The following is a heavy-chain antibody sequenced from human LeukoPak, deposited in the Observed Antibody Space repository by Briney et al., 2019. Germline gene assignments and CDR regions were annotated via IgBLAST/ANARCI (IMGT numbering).Heavy chain of an antibody. Sequence: PGGSLRLSCAASGFTFSNAWMSWVRQAPGKGLEWVGLIKSKTDGGTTDYAAPVKGRFTISRDNSKNTLYLQMNSLRAEDTAVYYCARMSREVPAASSGDYWGQGTLVTVSS. CDR2: IKSKTDGGTT. D-gene: IGHD2-2*01. J-gene: IGHJ4*02. CDR1: GFTFSNAW. CDR3: ARMSREVPAASSGDY. V-gene: IGHV3-15*01.